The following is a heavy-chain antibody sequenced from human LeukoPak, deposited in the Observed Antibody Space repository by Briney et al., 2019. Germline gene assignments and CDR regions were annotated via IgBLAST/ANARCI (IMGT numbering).Heavy chain of an antibody. CDR3: AKEGRSLQTY. V-gene: IGHV3-23*01. D-gene: IGHD5-24*01. Sequence: PGGSLRLSCAASGFTFSSSVMTWVRQAPGKGLEWVSCIGSSGDSTYYAGSVKGRFTISRDNSKNTLYLQMNSLRAEDTAVYYCAKEGRSLQTYWGQGTLVTVSS. CDR1: GFTFSSSV. J-gene: IGHJ4*02. CDR2: IGSSGDST.